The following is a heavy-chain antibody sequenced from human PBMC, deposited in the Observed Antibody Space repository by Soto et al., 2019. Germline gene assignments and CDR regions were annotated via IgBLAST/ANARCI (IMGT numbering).Heavy chain of an antibody. CDR1: GYTFTSYG. Sequence: QVQQVQSGAEVKKPGASVKVSCKASGYTFTSYGISWVRQAPGQGLEWMGWISAYNGNTNYAQKLQGRVTMTTDTSTSTAYMELRSLRSDDTAVYYCARGAPSRITIFGVVDNWFDPWGQGTLVTVSS. CDR2: ISAYNGNT. CDR3: ARGAPSRITIFGVVDNWFDP. V-gene: IGHV1-18*01. J-gene: IGHJ5*02. D-gene: IGHD3-3*01.